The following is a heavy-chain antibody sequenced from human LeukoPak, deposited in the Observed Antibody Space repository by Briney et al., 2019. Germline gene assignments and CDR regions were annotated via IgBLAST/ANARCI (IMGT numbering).Heavy chain of an antibody. D-gene: IGHD7-27*01. CDR3: ASLRTNYWGLRVHYYFDY. J-gene: IGHJ4*02. V-gene: IGHV4-61*01. CDR2: IYYSGST. CDR1: GGSVSSGSYY. Sequence: PSETLSLTCTVSGGSVSSGSYYWSWIRQPPGKGLEWIGYIYYSGSTNYNPSLKNRVTISVDTSKNQFSLKLSSVTAADTAVYYCASLRTNYWGLRVHYYFDYWGQGTLVTVSS.